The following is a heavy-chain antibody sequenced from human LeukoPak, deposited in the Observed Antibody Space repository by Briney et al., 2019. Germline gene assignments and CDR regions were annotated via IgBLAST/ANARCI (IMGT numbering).Heavy chain of an antibody. J-gene: IGHJ4*02. V-gene: IGHV1-24*01. Sequence: ASVKVSCKASGYTFTSYYMHWVRQAPGKGLEWMGGFDPEDGETIYAQKFQGRVTMTEDTSTDTAYMELSSLRSEDTAVYYCATTPRLYSSGWYPFGYWGQGTLVTVSS. D-gene: IGHD6-19*01. CDR2: FDPEDGET. CDR1: GYTFTSYY. CDR3: ATTPRLYSSGWYPFGY.